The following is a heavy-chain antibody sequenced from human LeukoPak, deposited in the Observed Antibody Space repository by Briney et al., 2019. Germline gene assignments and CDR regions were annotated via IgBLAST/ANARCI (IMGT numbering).Heavy chain of an antibody. CDR2: IVVGSGNT. V-gene: IGHV1-58*01. Sequence: SVKVSCKASGFTFTSSAVQWVRQARGQRLEWIGWIVVGSGNTNYAQKFQERVTITRDMSTSTAYMELSSLRSEDTAVYYCAAGLGESSGYYYVFGLSWGQGTLVTVSS. J-gene: IGHJ5*02. D-gene: IGHD3-22*01. CDR3: AAGLGESSGYYYVFGLS. CDR1: GFTFTSSA.